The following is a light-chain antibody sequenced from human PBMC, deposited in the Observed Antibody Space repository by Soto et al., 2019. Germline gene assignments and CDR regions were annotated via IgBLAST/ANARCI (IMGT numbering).Light chain of an antibody. V-gene: IGKV1-5*01. J-gene: IGKJ1*01. CDR2: DAS. CDR3: QQYNSYWT. Sequence: DIQMTQSPSTLSASVGDRVTITCRASQSISSWLAWYQQKPGKAPKLLIYDASSLESGVPSRFSGCGSGTEFTLTISSLQPDDFATYYCQQYNSYWTFGQGTKV. CDR1: QSISSW.